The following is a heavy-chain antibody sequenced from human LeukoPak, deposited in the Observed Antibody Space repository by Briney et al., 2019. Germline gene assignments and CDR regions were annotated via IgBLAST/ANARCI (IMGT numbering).Heavy chain of an antibody. CDR3: ARGQWLVKGPFDY. D-gene: IGHD6-19*01. Sequence: SETLSLTCTVSGGSISSYYWSWLRQPPGKGLEWIGYIYYSGSTNYNPSLKSRVTISVDTSKNQFSLKLSSVTAADTAVYYCARGQWLVKGPFDYWGQGTLVTVSS. CDR2: IYYSGST. J-gene: IGHJ4*02. CDR1: GGSISSYY. V-gene: IGHV4-59*01.